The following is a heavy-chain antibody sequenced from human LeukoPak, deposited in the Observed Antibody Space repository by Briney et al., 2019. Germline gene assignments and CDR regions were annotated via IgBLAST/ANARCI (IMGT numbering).Heavy chain of an antibody. CDR3: ARAHILTGYAFDY. CDR2: IYYSGST. V-gene: IGHV4-59*01. D-gene: IGHD3-9*01. J-gene: IGHJ4*02. CDR1: GSSISSYY. Sequence: SETLSLTCTVSGSSISSYYWSWIRQPPGKGLEWIGYIYYSGSTNYNPSLKSRVTISVDTSKNQFSLKLSSVTAADTAVYYCARAHILTGYAFDYWGQGTLVTVSS.